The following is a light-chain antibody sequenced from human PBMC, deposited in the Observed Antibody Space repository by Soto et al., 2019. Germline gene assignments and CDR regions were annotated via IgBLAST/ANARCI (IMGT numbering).Light chain of an antibody. CDR1: QSISSW. V-gene: IGKV1-5*03. CDR2: KAS. J-gene: IGKJ1*01. CDR3: QQYNGYPWT. Sequence: DIQMTQSPSTLSASVGDRVTITCRASQSISSWLAWYQQKPGKAPKLLIYKASSLESGVPSRFSGSGSGTEFTPTISSLQPDDFATYYCQQYNGYPWTFGQGTKVDIK.